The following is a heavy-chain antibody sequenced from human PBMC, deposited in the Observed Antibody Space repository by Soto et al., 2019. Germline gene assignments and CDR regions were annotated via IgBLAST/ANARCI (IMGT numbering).Heavy chain of an antibody. V-gene: IGHV3-30-3*01. CDR1: GFTFSSYA. CDR3: ARAAGIAAAGDYFDY. CDR2: ISYDGSNK. J-gene: IGHJ4*02. Sequence: QVQLVESGGGVVQPGRSLRLSCAASGFTFSSYAMHWVRQAPGKGLKWVAVISYDGSNKYYADSVKGRFTSSRDNSKNTLYLQMNSPRAEDTAVYYCARAAGIAAAGDYFDYWGQGTLDTVSS. D-gene: IGHD6-13*01.